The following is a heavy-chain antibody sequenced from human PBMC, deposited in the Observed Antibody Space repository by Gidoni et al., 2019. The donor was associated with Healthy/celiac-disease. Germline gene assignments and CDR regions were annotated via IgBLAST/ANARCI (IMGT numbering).Heavy chain of an antibody. CDR2: IIPIFGTA. D-gene: IGHD5-18*01. J-gene: IGHJ6*03. CDR1: GGTFSSYA. CDR3: ARGQRMQLVMLSYYMDV. Sequence: QVPLVQSGAEVKKPGSSVKVSCKASGGTFSSYAISWVRQAPGQGLEWMGGIIPIFGTANYAQKFQGRVTITADKSTSTAYMELSSLRSEDTAVYYCARGQRMQLVMLSYYMDVWGKGTTVTVSS. V-gene: IGHV1-69*06.